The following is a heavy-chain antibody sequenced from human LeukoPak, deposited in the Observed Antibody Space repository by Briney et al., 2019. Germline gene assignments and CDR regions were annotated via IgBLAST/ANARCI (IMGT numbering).Heavy chain of an antibody. CDR1: GFTFSSYS. J-gene: IGHJ4*02. CDR3: ARDLLGSVRGTFDY. D-gene: IGHD3/OR15-3a*01. CDR2: ISSSSSYI. V-gene: IGHV3-21*01. Sequence: GGSLRLSCAASGFTFSSYSMNWVRQAPGKGLEWVSSISSSSSYIYYADSAKGRFTISRDNAKNSLYLQMNSLRAEDTALYYCARDLLGSVRGTFDYWGQGTLVTVSS.